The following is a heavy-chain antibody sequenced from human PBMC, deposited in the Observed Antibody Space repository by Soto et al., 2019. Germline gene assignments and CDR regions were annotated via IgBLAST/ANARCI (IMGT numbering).Heavy chain of an antibody. CDR3: ARRGSGSYYNY. CDR2: ISGSGGST. D-gene: IGHD1-26*01. CDR1: GFTFSSYA. J-gene: IGHJ4*02. Sequence: EVQLLESGGGLVQPGGSLRLSGAASGFTFSSYAMRWVRQAPVKGLEWVSAISGSGGSTYYADSVKGRFTISRDNSKNTLYLQMNSLRAGDTAVYYCARRGSGSYYNYWGQGTLVTVSS. V-gene: IGHV3-23*01.